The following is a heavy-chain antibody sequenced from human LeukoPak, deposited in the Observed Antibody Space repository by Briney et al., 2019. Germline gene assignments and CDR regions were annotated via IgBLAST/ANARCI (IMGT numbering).Heavy chain of an antibody. J-gene: IGHJ4*02. D-gene: IGHD6-13*01. V-gene: IGHV3-33*08. Sequence: GGSLRLSCAASGFTFSSYGMRWVRQAPGKGLEWVAVIWYDGSNKYYADSVKGRFTISRDNSKNTLYLQMNSLRAEDTAVYYCARDLEQQLVLDYWGQGTLVTVSS. CDR1: GFTFSSYG. CDR3: ARDLEQQLVLDY. CDR2: IWYDGSNK.